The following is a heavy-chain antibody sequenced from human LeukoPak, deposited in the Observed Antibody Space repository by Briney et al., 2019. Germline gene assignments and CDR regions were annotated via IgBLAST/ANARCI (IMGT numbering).Heavy chain of an antibody. D-gene: IGHD2-2*01. CDR2: INSDESST. CDR1: GFTFSSYW. CDR3: ARSPVEVDGFDI. J-gene: IGHJ3*02. V-gene: IGHV3-74*01. Sequence: VGSQRVSCAASGFTFSSYWMYWVRQAPGKGLVWVSRINSDESSTSYADSVNGRCSISRDNAKNTLYLQMNSLRAEDTAVYYCARSPVEVDGFDIWGQGTLGTVSS.